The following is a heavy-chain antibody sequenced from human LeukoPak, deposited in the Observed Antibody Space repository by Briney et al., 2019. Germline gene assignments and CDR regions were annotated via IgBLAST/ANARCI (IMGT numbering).Heavy chain of an antibody. CDR2: IDYSGST. CDR1: GGSMRSHY. Sequence: SETLSLTCTVSGGSMRSHYWSWIRQTPGKGLEWIGYIDYSGSTRYNPSLQSRVTISVDTSKNQFSLKLTSATATDTAVYYCARLINNDNSGDADTFDMWGQGTVVTVFS. CDR3: ARLINNDNSGDADTFDM. D-gene: IGHD3-22*01. J-gene: IGHJ3*02. V-gene: IGHV4-59*11.